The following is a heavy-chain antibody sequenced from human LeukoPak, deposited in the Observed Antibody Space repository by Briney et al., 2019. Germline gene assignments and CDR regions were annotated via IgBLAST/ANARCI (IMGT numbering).Heavy chain of an antibody. CDR3: AREHYDFWSGYSKSNDY. CDR2: INSDGSST. Sequence: PGGSLRLSSAASGFTFSSYWMHWVRQAPGKGLVWVSRINSDGSSTSYADSVKGRFTISRDNAKNTLYLQMNSLRAEDTAVYYCAREHYDFWSGYSKSNDYWGQGTLVTVSS. V-gene: IGHV3-74*01. D-gene: IGHD3-3*01. CDR1: GFTFSSYW. J-gene: IGHJ4*02.